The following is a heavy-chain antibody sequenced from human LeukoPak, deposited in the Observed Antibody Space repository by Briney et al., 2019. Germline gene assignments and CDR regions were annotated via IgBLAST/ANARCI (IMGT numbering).Heavy chain of an antibody. Sequence: GGSLRLSCAASGFTFSRNGMHWVRQAPGKGLEWVAVILLDGSDKYYADSVTGRFTISRDNAKNTLYLQMNSLRADDTAVFYCARNARDSVFDLWGQGTMVTVSS. CDR3: ARNARDSVFDL. CDR2: ILLDGSDK. CDR1: GFTFSRNG. V-gene: IGHV3-33*01. J-gene: IGHJ3*01.